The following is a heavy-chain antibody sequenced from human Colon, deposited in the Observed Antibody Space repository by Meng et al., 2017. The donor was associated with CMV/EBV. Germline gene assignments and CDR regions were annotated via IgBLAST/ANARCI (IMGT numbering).Heavy chain of an antibody. CDR1: GFTFSGYA. CDR2: ISYDGSSQ. Sequence: SLRRSCAASGFTFSGYAMYWVRQAPGKGLEWVAVISYDGSSQYYPDSVKGRFTISRDSSNNMLYLQMNSLRTEDTAVYYCARLYNWGQGTLVTVSS. J-gene: IGHJ4*02. V-gene: IGHV3-30-3*01. D-gene: IGHD1-14*01. CDR3: ARLYN.